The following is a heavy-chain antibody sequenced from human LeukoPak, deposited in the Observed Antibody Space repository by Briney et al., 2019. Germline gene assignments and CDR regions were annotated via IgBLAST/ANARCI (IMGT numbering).Heavy chain of an antibody. V-gene: IGHV4-59*01. Sequence: PSETLSLTCIVSGGSISNYYWNWIRQPPGKGLEWIGYFYYSGSTNYNPSLKSRVTISLDTSKNQFSLKLSSVTAADTAVYYCARSPNSSGWYTFWGQGTLVTVSS. D-gene: IGHD6-19*01. CDR3: ARSPNSSGWYTF. CDR2: FYYSGST. CDR1: GGSISNYY. J-gene: IGHJ4*02.